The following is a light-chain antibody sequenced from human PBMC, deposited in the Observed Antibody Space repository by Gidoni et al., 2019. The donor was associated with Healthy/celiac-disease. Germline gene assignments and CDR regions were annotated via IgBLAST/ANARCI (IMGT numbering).Light chain of an antibody. J-gene: IGLJ2*01. CDR1: NIGSKS. CDR3: QVWDSSSDVV. CDR2: DDS. Sequence: SYVLTQPPSVSVAPGQTARITCGGNNIGSKSVHWYPQEPGPAPVLVVYDDSDRPSGIPERFSGSNSGNTATLTISRVETGDEADYYCQVWDSSSDVVFGGGTKLTVL. V-gene: IGLV3-21*02.